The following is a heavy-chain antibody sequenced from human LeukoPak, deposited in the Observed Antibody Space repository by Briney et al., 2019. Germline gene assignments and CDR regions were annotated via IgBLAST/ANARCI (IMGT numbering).Heavy chain of an antibody. V-gene: IGHV1-8*01. Sequence: ASVKVSCKASGYTFTSYDINWVRQATGQGLEWMGWMNPNSGNTGYAQKFQGRVTMTRNTSISTAYMELSSLRSEDTAVYYCARLYYDFWSGYLSYYYYMDVWGKGTMVTVSS. J-gene: IGHJ6*03. CDR2: MNPNSGNT. CDR1: GYTFTSYD. CDR3: ARLYYDFWSGYLSYYYYMDV. D-gene: IGHD3-3*01.